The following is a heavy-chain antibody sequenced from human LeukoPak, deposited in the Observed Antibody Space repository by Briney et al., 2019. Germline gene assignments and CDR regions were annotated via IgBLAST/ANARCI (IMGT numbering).Heavy chain of an antibody. Sequence: SVRVSCKASGGTFSSYAISWVRQAPGQGLEWMGGIIPIFGTANYAQKFQGRVTITADESTSTAYMELSSLRSEDTAVYYCARVQRLIAAAGISRGYYFDYWGQGTLVTVSS. V-gene: IGHV1-69*01. CDR3: ARVQRLIAAAGISRGYYFDY. CDR1: GGTFSSYA. CDR2: IIPIFGTA. D-gene: IGHD6-13*01. J-gene: IGHJ4*02.